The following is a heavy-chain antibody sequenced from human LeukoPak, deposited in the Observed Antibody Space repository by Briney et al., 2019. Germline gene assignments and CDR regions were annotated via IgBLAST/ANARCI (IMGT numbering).Heavy chain of an antibody. CDR1: GYTFTSYD. J-gene: IGHJ4*02. V-gene: IGHV1-8*01. CDR3: ARGYSGYSAFDY. Sequence: GASVKVSCRASGYTFTSYDINWVRQATGQGLEWMGWMNPNSGNTGYAQKFQGRVTMTRNTSISTAYMELSSLRSEDTAVCYCARGYSGYSAFDYWGQGTLVTVSS. CDR2: MNPNSGNT. D-gene: IGHD5-12*01.